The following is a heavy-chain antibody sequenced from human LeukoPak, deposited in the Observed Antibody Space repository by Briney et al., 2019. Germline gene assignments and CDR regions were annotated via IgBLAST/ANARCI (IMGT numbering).Heavy chain of an antibody. J-gene: IGHJ6*03. CDR3: ARGWARTVTTILDYYYYYMDV. D-gene: IGHD2-21*02. CDR2: INHSGST. V-gene: IGHV4-38-2*02. CDR1: GYSISSGYY. Sequence: PSETLSLTCTVSGYSISSGYYWGWIRQPPGKGLEWIGEINHSGSTNYNPSLKSRVTISVDTSKNQFSLKLSSVTAADTAVYYCARGWARTVTTILDYYYYYMDVWGKGTTVTVSS.